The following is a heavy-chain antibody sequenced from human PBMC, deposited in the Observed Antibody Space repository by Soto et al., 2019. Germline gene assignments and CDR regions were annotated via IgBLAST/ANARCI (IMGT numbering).Heavy chain of an antibody. J-gene: IGHJ4*02. CDR3: ARDNGYSYGYTLDH. D-gene: IGHD5-18*01. CDR1: GGSISSYY. Sequence: QVQLQESGPGLVKPSETLSLTCTVSGGSISSYYWSWIRQPPGKGLEWIGYIYYSGSTNYNPSLKCRVTISGDTSKNQFSLKRSSVTAADTAVYYCARDNGYSYGYTLDHWGQGTLVTVSS. V-gene: IGHV4-59*01. CDR2: IYYSGST.